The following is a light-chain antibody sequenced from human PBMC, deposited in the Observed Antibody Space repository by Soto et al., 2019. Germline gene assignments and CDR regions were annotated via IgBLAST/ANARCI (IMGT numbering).Light chain of an antibody. CDR2: EVS. CDR3: SLYTSSSTFYV. Sequence: QSVLTQPPSASGSPGQSVTISCTGTSSDVGAYDYVSWYQQHPGKAPKLMIYEVSNRPSGVPDRFSGSKSGNTASLTISGLQAEDEADYYCSLYTSSSTFYVFGTGTKVTVL. CDR1: SSDVGAYDY. J-gene: IGLJ1*01. V-gene: IGLV2-18*01.